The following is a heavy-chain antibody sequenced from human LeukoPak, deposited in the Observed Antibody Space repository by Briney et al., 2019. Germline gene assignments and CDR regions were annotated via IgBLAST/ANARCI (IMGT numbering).Heavy chain of an antibody. CDR3: ARGGGYYYMDV. Sequence: SETLSLTCAVYGGSFSGYYWSWIRQPPGKGLEWIGEINHSGSTNYNPSLKSRVTISVDTSKNQFSLKLTSLTAADTAVYYCARGGGYYYMDVWGKGTTVTISS. CDR1: GGSFSGYY. CDR2: INHSGST. V-gene: IGHV4-34*01. D-gene: IGHD3-10*01. J-gene: IGHJ6*03.